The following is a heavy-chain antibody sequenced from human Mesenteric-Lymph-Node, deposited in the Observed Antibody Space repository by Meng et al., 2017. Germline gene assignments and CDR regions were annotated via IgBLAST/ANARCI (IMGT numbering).Heavy chain of an antibody. J-gene: IGHJ6*02. V-gene: IGHV3-23*01. CDR3: ARGYCTSGSCGGMDV. CDR1: GFTLSSKA. Sequence: GESLKISCTTSGFTLSSKAMNWVRQAPGKGLERVSSVGGSGGDTYYADSVKGRFTISRDNSKNTLYLQMNSLRAEDTAIYYCARGYCTSGSCGGMDVWGQGTTVTVSS. D-gene: IGHD2-15*01. CDR2: VGGSGGDT.